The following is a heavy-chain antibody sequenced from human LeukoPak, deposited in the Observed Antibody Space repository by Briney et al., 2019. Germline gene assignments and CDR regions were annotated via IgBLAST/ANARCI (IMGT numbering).Heavy chain of an antibody. J-gene: IGHJ3*02. CDR3: ARVGGTPRAVAHDAFDI. CDR1: GGSISSYY. D-gene: IGHD1/OR15-1a*01. V-gene: IGHV4-4*07. CDR2: IYTSGST. Sequence: SETLSLTCTVSGGSISSYYWSWIRQPAGKGLEWIGRIYTSGSTNYNPSLKSRVTMSVDTSKNQFSLKLSSVAAADTAVYYCARVGGTPRAVAHDAFDIWGQGTMVTVSS.